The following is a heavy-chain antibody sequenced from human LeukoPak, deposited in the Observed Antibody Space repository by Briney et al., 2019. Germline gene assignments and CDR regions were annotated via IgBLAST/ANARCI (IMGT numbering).Heavy chain of an antibody. J-gene: IGHJ5*02. V-gene: IGHV1-24*01. CDR3: ATWVYYDILTGYYIHPGPSSHWFDP. CDR2: FYPEDGET. Sequence: ASVKVSCKVSGYTLTELSMHWARQAPGKGLEWMGGFYPEDGETIYAQKFQGRVTMTEDTSTDTAYMELSSLRSEDTAVYYCATWVYYDILTGYYIHPGPSSHWFDPWGQGTLVTVSS. CDR1: GYTLTELS. D-gene: IGHD3-9*01.